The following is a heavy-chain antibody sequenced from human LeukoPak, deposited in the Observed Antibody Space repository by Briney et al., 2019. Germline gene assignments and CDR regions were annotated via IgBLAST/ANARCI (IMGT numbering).Heavy chain of an antibody. V-gene: IGHV3-21*01. D-gene: IGHD5-18*01. CDR3: ARSTARTNDAFDI. Sequence: GGSLRLSCAASGFTFSSYSMNWVRQAPGKGLEWVSSISSSSSYIYYADSVKGRLTISRDNAKNSLYLQMNSLRAEDTAVYYCARSTARTNDAFDIWGQGTMVTVSS. J-gene: IGHJ3*02. CDR1: GFTFSSYS. CDR2: ISSSSSYI.